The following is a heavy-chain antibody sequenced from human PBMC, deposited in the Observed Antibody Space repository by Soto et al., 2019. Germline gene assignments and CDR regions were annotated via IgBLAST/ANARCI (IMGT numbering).Heavy chain of an antibody. J-gene: IGHJ4*02. V-gene: IGHV1-69*08. CDR2: IIPILGIA. D-gene: IGHD4-17*01. Sequence: QVQLVQSGAEVKKPGSSVKVSCKASGGTFSSYTISWVRQAPGQGREWMGRIIPILGIANYAQKFQGRVTITADKSTSTAYMELRILRSEDTAVYYCARDDPLGDYYYFDYWGQGTLVTVSS. CDR3: ARDDPLGDYYYFDY. CDR1: GGTFSSYT.